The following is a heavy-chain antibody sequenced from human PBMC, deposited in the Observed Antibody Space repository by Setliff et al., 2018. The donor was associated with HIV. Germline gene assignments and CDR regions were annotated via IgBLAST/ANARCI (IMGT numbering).Heavy chain of an antibody. CDR1: GYSISSGYY. D-gene: IGHD3-16*01. CDR3: SRHRANWGGPWGY. CDR2: IYHSGTI. Sequence: PSETLSLTCDVSGYSISSGYYWGWIRQPPGKGLEWIGSIYHSGTIFYKPSLKSRLAISVDTSKNHFSLNLTSVTAADTAVYFCSRHRANWGGPWGYWGQGTLVTVSS. V-gene: IGHV4-38-2*01. J-gene: IGHJ4*02.